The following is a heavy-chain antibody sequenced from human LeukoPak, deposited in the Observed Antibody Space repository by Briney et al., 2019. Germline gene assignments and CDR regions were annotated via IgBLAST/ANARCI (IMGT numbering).Heavy chain of an antibody. J-gene: IGHJ1*01. CDR2: INNDRSTT. V-gene: IGHV3-74*01. Sequence: GGSLRLSCAASGFTFSEAWMHWVRQAPGNGLVWVSRINNDRSTTRYADSVKGRFTIPRDNAKNTLYLQMNSLRAEDTAVYYCARVSGPGMNEYFHLWGQGTLVTVSS. CDR3: ARVSGPGMNEYFHL. CDR1: GFTFSEAW. D-gene: IGHD3-10*01.